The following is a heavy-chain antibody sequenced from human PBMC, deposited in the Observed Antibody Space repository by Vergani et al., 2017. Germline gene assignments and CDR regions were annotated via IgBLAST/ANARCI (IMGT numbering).Heavy chain of an antibody. CDR1: GGSISSYY. J-gene: IGHJ4*02. Sequence: QVQLQESGPGLVKPSQTLSLTCTVSGGSISSYYWSWIRQPPGKGLEWIGYIYYSGSTNYNPSLKSRVTISVDTSKNQFSLKLSSVTAADTAVYYCARDTAMVLDYWGQGTLVTVSS. D-gene: IGHD5-18*01. CDR3: ARDTAMVLDY. V-gene: IGHV4-59*01. CDR2: IYYSGST.